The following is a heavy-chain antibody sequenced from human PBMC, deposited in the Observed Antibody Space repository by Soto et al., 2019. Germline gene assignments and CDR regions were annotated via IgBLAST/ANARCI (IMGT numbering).Heavy chain of an antibody. D-gene: IGHD2-15*01. CDR3: AREGGYCSGGSCYLDY. CDR2: IWYDGSNK. V-gene: IGHV3-33*01. CDR1: GFTFSSYR. Sequence: QVQLVESGGGVVQPGRSLRLSCAASGFTFSSYRMHWVRQAPGKGLEWVAVIWYDGSNKYYADSVKGRFTISRDNSKNTLYLQMNSLRAEDTAVYYCAREGGYCSGGSCYLDYWGQGTLVTVSS. J-gene: IGHJ4*02.